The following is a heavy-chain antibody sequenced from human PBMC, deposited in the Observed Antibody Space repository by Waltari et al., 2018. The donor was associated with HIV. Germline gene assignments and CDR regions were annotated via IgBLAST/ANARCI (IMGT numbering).Heavy chain of an antibody. CDR2: IYSGGST. CDR3: ARSPSGVWGSLYYFDY. D-gene: IGHD3-16*01. Sequence: EVQLVESGGGLIQPGGSLRLSCAASGFTVSSNYMSWVRQAPGKGLEWVSVIYSGGSTYYADSVKGRFTISRDNSKNTLYLQMNSLRAEDTAVYYCARSPSGVWGSLYYFDYWGQGTLVTVSS. V-gene: IGHV3-53*01. CDR1: GFTVSSNY. J-gene: IGHJ4*02.